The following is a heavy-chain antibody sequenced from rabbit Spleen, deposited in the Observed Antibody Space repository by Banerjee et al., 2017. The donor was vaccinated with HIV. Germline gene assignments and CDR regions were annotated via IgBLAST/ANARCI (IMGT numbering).Heavy chain of an antibody. J-gene: IGHJ4*01. V-gene: IGHV1S7*01. D-gene: IGHD4-1*01. CDR3: VRSSGWGMNFFKL. Sequence: QLVESGGGLVQPGGSLKLSCKASGFDFKNYGMSWVRQAPGKGLEWIGYIDPIFGSTDYATWVNGRFTLSRDIDQNTLYLQLNSLTATDTATYFCVRSSGWGMNFFKLWGPGTLVTVS. CDR2: IDPIFGST. CDR1: GFDFKNYG.